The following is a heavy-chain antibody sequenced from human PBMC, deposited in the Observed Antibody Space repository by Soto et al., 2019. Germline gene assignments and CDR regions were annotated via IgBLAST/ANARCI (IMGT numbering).Heavy chain of an antibody. Sequence: RASVKVSCKASGDSVSNDYLHWVRQAPGQGFEWLGLISPFGGATAYAQRFEGRVTVTMDKSSTTFYLELSSLRSDDTAVYYCAKGRGGKTVANFGMDVWGQGVTVTVSS. D-gene: IGHD3-16*01. CDR3: AKGRGGKTVANFGMDV. V-gene: IGHV1-46*01. CDR2: ISPFGGAT. CDR1: GDSVSNDY. J-gene: IGHJ6*02.